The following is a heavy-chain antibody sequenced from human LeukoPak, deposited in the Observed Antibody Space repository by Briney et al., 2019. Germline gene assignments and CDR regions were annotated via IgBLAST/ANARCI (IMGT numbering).Heavy chain of an antibody. CDR3: AKGYCASATCYSRFDP. D-gene: IGHD2-2*02. CDR2: ISGSGGST. J-gene: IGHJ5*02. V-gene: IGHV3-23*01. CDR1: GFTFSSYA. Sequence: GGSLRLSCEASGFTFSSYAMSWVRQAPGKGPEWVSSISGSGGSTFYADSVKGRFTISRDNSNNTLFLQMNSLRADDTAVYFCAKGYCASATCYSRFDPWGQGTLVTVSS.